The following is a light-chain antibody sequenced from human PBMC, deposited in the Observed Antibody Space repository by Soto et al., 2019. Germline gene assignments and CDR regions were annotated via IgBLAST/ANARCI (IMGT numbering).Light chain of an antibody. CDR3: QQYGGSQIT. CDR2: GES. CDR1: QSVTSK. V-gene: IGKV3-20*01. Sequence: EVVSTQSPGTLSLPPGHRDTLSRGASQSVTSKLAWYQQKPGQAHRIIISGESNRATGIQDRFSGSGSGTDFNLTIRRMEPDDFALYFCQQYGGSQITLGLGTRLEIK. J-gene: IGKJ5*01.